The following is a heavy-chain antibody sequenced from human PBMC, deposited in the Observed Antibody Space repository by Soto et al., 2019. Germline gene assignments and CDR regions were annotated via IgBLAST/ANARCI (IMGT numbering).Heavy chain of an antibody. J-gene: IGHJ1*01. CDR2: ISGSRGDT. Sequence: GGSLRLSCTASGFTFSDYGMIWVRQAPGKGLEWVAGISGSRGDTYYADSVKGHFLISRDNYKNTLYLQMNSLRDEDKAIYYFATVSHVCCWFPELCPQWGLG. CDR1: GFTFSDYG. V-gene: IGHV3-23*01. D-gene: IGHD3-16*01. CDR3: ATVSHVCCWFPELCPQ.